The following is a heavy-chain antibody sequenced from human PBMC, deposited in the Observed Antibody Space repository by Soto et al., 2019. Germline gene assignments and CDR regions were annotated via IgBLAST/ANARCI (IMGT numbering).Heavy chain of an antibody. Sequence: EVQLLESGGGLVQPGGSLRLSCAASGFTFSSYAMSWVRQAPGKGLEWVSAISGSGGSTYYADSVKGRFTISRDNSKNTLYLQMNRLRAEDTAEYYCAKDPRAGTLFVDYFDYWGQGTLVTVSS. J-gene: IGHJ4*02. CDR1: GFTFSSYA. CDR2: ISGSGGST. V-gene: IGHV3-23*01. D-gene: IGHD6-13*01. CDR3: AKDPRAGTLFVDYFDY.